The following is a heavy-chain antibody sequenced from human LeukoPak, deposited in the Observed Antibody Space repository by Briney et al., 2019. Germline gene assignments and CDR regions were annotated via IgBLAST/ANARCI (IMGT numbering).Heavy chain of an antibody. CDR1: GGTFSSYT. CDR3: ASGEHLLPSSSSSGSLSGY. Sequence: SVKVSCKASGGTFSSYTISWVRQAPGQGLEWMGRIIPILGIANYAQKFQGRVTITADKSTSTAYMELSSLRSEDTAVYYCASGEHLLPSSSSSGSLSGYWGQGTLVTVSS. J-gene: IGHJ4*02. V-gene: IGHV1-69*02. D-gene: IGHD6-6*01. CDR2: IIPILGIA.